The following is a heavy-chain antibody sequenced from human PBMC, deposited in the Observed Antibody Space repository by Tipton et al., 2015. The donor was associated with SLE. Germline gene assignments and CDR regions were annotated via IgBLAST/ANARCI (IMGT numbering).Heavy chain of an antibody. J-gene: IGHJ5*02. Sequence: SGVTFSRHDMSWVRQAPGKGLEWVSAISGSGTRTYYADSVRGRFTISRDNSKNTMYLQMNSLRAEDTAVYYCAKDESEEVAADWFDPRGQGILVTVSS. CDR1: GVTFSRHD. D-gene: IGHD5-12*01. V-gene: IGHV3-23*01. CDR2: ISGSGTRT. CDR3: AKDESEEVAADWFDP.